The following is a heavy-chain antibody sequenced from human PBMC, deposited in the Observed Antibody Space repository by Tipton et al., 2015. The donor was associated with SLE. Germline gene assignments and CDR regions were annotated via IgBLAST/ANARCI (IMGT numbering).Heavy chain of an antibody. V-gene: IGHV4-4*07. CDR2: IYTNENT. D-gene: IGHD3-10*01. CDR1: GGSISSYY. Sequence: TLSLTCTVSGGSISSYYWSWIRQPAGGGLEWIGRIYTNENTNYNPSLKSRVTVSIDTSENLFSLKLSSVTAADTAVYYCARNDLYYGSGRAWFDPWGQGTLVTVSS. J-gene: IGHJ5*02. CDR3: ARNDLYYGSGRAWFDP.